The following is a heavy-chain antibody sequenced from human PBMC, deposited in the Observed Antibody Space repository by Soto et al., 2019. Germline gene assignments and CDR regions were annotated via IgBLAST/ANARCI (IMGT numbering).Heavy chain of an antibody. J-gene: IGHJ6*02. V-gene: IGHV1-18*01. CDR3: ARDLPTMHV. CDR1: GYTFTSYG. CDR2: IRAYNGNT. Sequence: QVQLVQSGAEVKKPGASVKVSCKASGYTFTSYGISWVRQAHGQGLEWLGWIRAYNGNTNYAQKLXGRATMNTDTSTSTADMELRSLRSDDAAVYYCARDLPTMHVWGQGTTVTVSS.